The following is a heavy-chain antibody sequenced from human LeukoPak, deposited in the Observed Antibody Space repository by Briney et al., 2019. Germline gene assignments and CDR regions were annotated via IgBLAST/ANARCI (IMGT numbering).Heavy chain of an antibody. CDR2: IYYSGST. CDR3: ARGWCSNSNYYYYYGMDV. Sequence: PSETLSLTCTVSGGSISSYYWSWIRQPPGKGLEWIGYIYYSGSTYYNPSLKSRVTISVDTSKNQFSLKLSSVTAADTAVYYCARGWCSNSNYYYYYGMDVWGQGTTVTVSS. J-gene: IGHJ6*02. V-gene: IGHV4-59*08. D-gene: IGHD4-11*01. CDR1: GGSISSYY.